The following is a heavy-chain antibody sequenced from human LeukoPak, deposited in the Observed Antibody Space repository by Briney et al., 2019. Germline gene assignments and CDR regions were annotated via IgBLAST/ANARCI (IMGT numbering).Heavy chain of an antibody. CDR2: IYYSGST. CDR1: GGSISSYY. Sequence: SETLSLTCTVSGGSISSYYWSWIRQPPGKGLEWIGYIYYSGSTNYNPSLKSRVTISVDTSKNQFSLKLSSVTAADTAVYYCARDGQGPHYYYYYMDVWGKGTTVTVSS. CDR3: ARDGQGPHYYYYYMDV. J-gene: IGHJ6*03. V-gene: IGHV4-59*01.